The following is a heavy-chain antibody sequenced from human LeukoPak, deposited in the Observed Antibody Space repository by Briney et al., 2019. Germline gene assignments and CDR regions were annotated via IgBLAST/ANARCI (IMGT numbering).Heavy chain of an antibody. CDR3: ARSGGSEDYYDTRADY. CDR1: GFTFSSYW. J-gene: IGHJ4*02. CDR2: INSDGSST. Sequence: PGGSLRLSCAASGFTFSSYWMHWVRPAPGKGLVWVSRINSDGSSTSYADSVKGRFTISRDNAKNTLYLQMNSLRAEDTAVYYCARSGGSEDYYDTRADYWGQGTLVTVFS. V-gene: IGHV3-74*01. D-gene: IGHD3-22*01.